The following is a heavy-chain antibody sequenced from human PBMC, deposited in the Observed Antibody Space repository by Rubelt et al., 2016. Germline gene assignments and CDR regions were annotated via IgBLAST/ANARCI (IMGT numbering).Heavy chain of an antibody. Sequence: QVQLQQWGAGLLKPSETLSLTCAVYGGSFSGYYWSWIRQPPGKGLEWIGEINHSGSTNYNPSLKSRVTMSVDTSKNQCPRKLSCVTAADTAVYYCARGRRGSSSWLGRDYYGMDVWGQGTTVTVSS. J-gene: IGHJ6*02. V-gene: IGHV4-34*01. CDR2: INHSGST. CDR3: ARGRRGSSSWLGRDYYGMDV. D-gene: IGHD6-13*01. CDR1: GGSFSGYY.